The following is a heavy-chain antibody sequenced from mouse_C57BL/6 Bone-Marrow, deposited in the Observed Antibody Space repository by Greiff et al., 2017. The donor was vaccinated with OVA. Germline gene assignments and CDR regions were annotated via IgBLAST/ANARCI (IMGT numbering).Heavy chain of an antibody. CDR2: INPNNGGT. J-gene: IGHJ2*01. Sequence: VQLQQSGPELVKPGASVKISCKASGYTFTDYYMNWVKQSHGKSLEWIGDINPNNGGTSYNQKFKGKATLTVDKSSSTAYMELRSLTSEDSAVYYCARGCYYGSRPHYWGQGTTLTVSS. CDR3: ARGCYYGSRPHY. D-gene: IGHD1-1*01. CDR1: GYTFTDYY. V-gene: IGHV1-26*01.